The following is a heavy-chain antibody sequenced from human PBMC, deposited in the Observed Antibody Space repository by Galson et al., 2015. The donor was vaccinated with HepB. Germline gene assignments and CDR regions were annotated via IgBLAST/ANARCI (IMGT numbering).Heavy chain of an antibody. CDR1: GYTFTSYY. V-gene: IGHV1-46*01. J-gene: IGHJ1*01. CDR3: ARDRALTGDPRKRSGLYGAVLH. Sequence: SVKVSCKASGYTFTSYYMHWVRQAPGQGLEWMGIINPSGGSTSYAQKFQGRVTITRDTSASTAYMELSSLRSEDTAVYYCARDRALTGDPRKRSGLYGAVLHWGQGTLVTVSS. CDR2: INPSGGST. D-gene: IGHD3-16*02.